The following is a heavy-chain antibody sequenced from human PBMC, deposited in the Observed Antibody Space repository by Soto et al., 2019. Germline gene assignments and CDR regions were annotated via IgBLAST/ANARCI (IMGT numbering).Heavy chain of an antibody. CDR2: ISGSGGVT. J-gene: IGHJ5*02. Sequence: GSLRLSCTASGFKFSDYAITWVRQAPGEGLEWVSVISGSGGVTYFADSVKGRFTVSRDNSKNTVFLQLNNVRVEDSAVYFCAKVLSYYYGWFDTWGLGTLVTVSS. D-gene: IGHD3-22*01. V-gene: IGHV3-23*01. CDR3: AKVLSYYYGWFDT. CDR1: GFKFSDYA.